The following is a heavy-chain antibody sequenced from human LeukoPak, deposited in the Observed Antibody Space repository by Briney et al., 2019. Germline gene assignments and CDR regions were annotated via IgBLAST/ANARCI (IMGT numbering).Heavy chain of an antibody. CDR1: GGSISSSSYY. D-gene: IGHD2-15*01. V-gene: IGHV4-39*07. CDR3: ARIVGGGNFQH. Sequence: SETLSLTCTVSGGSISSSSYYWGWIRQPPGKGLEWIGSIYYSGSTYYNPSLKSRVTIAVDTSKNQFSLKLSSVTAADTAVYYCARIVGGGNFQHWGQGTLVTVSS. J-gene: IGHJ1*01. CDR2: IYYSGST.